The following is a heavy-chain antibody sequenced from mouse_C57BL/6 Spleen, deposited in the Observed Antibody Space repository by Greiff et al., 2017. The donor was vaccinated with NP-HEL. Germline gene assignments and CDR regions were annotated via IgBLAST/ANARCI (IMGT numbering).Heavy chain of an antibody. CDR2: IDPSDSYT. Sequence: VQLQQSGAELVMPGASVKLSCKASGYTFTSYWMHWVKQRPGQGLERIGEIDPSDSYTNYNQKFKGKSTLTVDKSSSTAYMQLSSLTSEDSAVYYCARDGNYAMDYWGQGTSVTVSS. CDR3: ARDGNYAMDY. CDR1: GYTFTSYW. J-gene: IGHJ4*01. V-gene: IGHV1-69*01. D-gene: IGHD2-1*01.